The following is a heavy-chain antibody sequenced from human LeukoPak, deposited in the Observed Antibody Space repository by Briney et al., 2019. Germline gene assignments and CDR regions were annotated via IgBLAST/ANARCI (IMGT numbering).Heavy chain of an antibody. J-gene: IGHJ3*02. D-gene: IGHD1-26*01. Sequence: PGGSLRLSCAASGFTFDDYGMSWVRQAPGKGLEWVSGINWNGGSTGYADSVKGRFTISRDNAKNTLYLQMNSLRAEDTAVYFCVKRSGTNAFDIWGQGTMVTVSS. V-gene: IGHV3-20*04. CDR3: VKRSGTNAFDI. CDR2: INWNGGST. CDR1: GFTFDDYG.